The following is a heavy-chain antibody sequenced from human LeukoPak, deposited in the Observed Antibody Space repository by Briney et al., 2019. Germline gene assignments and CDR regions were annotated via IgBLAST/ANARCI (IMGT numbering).Heavy chain of an antibody. V-gene: IGHV3-11*06. CDR2: ISRRSDDI. Sequence: GSLRLSCAASGFTVSSNYMSWVRQAPGKGLEWVSFISRRSDDINYADFVKGRFTISRDNAKNSLYLQMTSLRAEDTAVYYCARYFDTSGYPYYVDYWGRGALVTVSS. J-gene: IGHJ4*02. CDR1: GFTVSSNY. CDR3: ARYFDTSGYPYYVDY. D-gene: IGHD3-22*01.